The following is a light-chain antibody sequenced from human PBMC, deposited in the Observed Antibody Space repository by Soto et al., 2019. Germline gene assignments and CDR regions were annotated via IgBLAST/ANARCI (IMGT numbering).Light chain of an antibody. J-gene: IGKJ1*01. V-gene: IGKV3-15*01. CDR2: GAS. Sequence: EVVMTQSPATLSVSPGERATLSCRASQTVSSNLAWYQQRPGQAPRLLIYGASTRATGIPARFSGNGSGTEFTLTISSLQSEDFAVYHCQQYNNWPRTFGQGTKVDIK. CDR3: QQYNNWPRT. CDR1: QTVSSN.